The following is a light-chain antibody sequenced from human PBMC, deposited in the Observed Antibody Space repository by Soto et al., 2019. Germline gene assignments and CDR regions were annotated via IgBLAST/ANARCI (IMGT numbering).Light chain of an antibody. Sequence: EIVLTQSPGTLSLSPEERATLSCRASQSLSSNYLAWYQQKPGQAPRLLIYGASSRASGIPDRFSGSGSGTDFTLTISSLEPEDFAVYYCQHYGRSAIFTLGPGTTVDIK. J-gene: IGKJ3*01. CDR3: QHYGRSAIFT. V-gene: IGKV3-20*01. CDR1: QSLSSNY. CDR2: GAS.